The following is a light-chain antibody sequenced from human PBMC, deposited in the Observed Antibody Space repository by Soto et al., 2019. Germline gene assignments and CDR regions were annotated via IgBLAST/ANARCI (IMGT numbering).Light chain of an antibody. J-gene: IGKJ1*01. CDR3: PQYDTWPT. Sequence: EIVMTQSPATLSVSPGERATLSCRTSQSVSSNLAWYKQKPGQAPSLLMSAASTRASDVPARFSGSGSCTEFTLTISSLQSEDFGLYYRPQYDTWPTFGQGTKVEIK. V-gene: IGKV3-15*01. CDR1: QSVSSN. CDR2: AAS.